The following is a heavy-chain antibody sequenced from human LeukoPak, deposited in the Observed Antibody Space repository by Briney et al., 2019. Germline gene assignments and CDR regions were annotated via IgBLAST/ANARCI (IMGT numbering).Heavy chain of an antibody. CDR3: ARGYQLGSYLWFDP. D-gene: IGHD2-2*01. CDR1: GGSFSGYY. V-gene: IGHV4-34*01. Sequence: SETLSLTCAVYGGSFSGYYWSWIRQPPGEGLEWIGEINHSGSTNYNPSLKSRVTISVDTSKNQFSLKLSSVTAADTAVYYCARGYQLGSYLWFDPWGQGTLVTVSS. J-gene: IGHJ5*02. CDR2: INHSGST.